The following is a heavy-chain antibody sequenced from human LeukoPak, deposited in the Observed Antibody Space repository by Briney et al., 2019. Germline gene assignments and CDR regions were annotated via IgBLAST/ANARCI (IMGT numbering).Heavy chain of an antibody. CDR1: GFTFSSCA. CDR3: AKERGHPLPNYHMDV. CDR2: IVDTGDGT. Sequence: GGSLRLSCAASGFTFSSCAMSWVRQAPGKGLEWVSTIVDTGDGTFYADSVRGRFTISRDSSENTLYLQMNSLRADDTAVYYCAKERGHPLPNYHMDVWGKGTTVTVSS. V-gene: IGHV3-23*01. D-gene: IGHD4/OR15-4a*01. J-gene: IGHJ6*03.